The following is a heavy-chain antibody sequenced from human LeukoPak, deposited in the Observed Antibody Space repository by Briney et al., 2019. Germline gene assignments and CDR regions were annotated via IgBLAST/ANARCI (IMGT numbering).Heavy chain of an antibody. Sequence: GGSLRLSCAASGFTFSISAMNWVHQAPGKGLEWVSSISSSGDITYYADSVRGRFTVSRDNPKNTLYLQLNSLRAEDTAVYYCAKDACGGNFFYSMDVWGKGTTVTVSS. J-gene: IGHJ6*03. V-gene: IGHV3-23*01. CDR2: ISSSGDIT. CDR3: AKDACGGNFFYSMDV. D-gene: IGHD1-14*01. CDR1: GFTFSISA.